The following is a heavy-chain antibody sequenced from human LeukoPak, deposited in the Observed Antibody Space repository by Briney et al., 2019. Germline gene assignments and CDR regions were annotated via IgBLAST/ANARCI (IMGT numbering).Heavy chain of an antibody. CDR3: AKDLAAVPGNKYFAY. CDR2: ISGSGGST. CDR1: GFTFSTYD. Sequence: GGSLRLSCAASGFTFSTYDMTWVRQAPGKGLEWVSSISGSGGSTYYADSVKGRFTTSRDNSKNTLYLQMNGLRAEDTAVYYCAKDLAAVPGNKYFAYWGQGTRVAVSS. J-gene: IGHJ4*02. V-gene: IGHV3-23*01. D-gene: IGHD6-19*01.